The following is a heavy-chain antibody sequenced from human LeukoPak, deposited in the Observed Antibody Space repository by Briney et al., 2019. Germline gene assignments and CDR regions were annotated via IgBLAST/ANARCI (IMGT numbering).Heavy chain of an antibody. CDR1: GFIFSHYG. Sequence: SGGTLRLSCAASGFIFSHYGMNWVRQAPGKGLEWVSGITSRSTTYYADSVKGRFTISRDNSKNMVWLQINSLTAEDTATYYCAKDTASSWWYFDLWGRGTLVTVSS. D-gene: IGHD5-18*01. CDR2: ITSRSTT. CDR3: AKDTASSWWYFDL. J-gene: IGHJ2*01. V-gene: IGHV3-23*01.